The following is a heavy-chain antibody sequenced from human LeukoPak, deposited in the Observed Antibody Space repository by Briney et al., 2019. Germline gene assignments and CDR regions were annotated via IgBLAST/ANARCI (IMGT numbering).Heavy chain of an antibody. V-gene: IGHV3-21*04. CDR1: GFTFSSYS. Sequence: PGGSLRLSCAASGFTFSSYSMNWVRQAPGKGLEWVSSISSSSSYIYYADSVKGRFTISRDNSKNTLYLQMNSLRAEDTAVYYCAKVGPYDSSGYYYEGVSDYYFDYWGQGTLVTVSS. D-gene: IGHD3-22*01. J-gene: IGHJ4*02. CDR3: AKVGPYDSSGYYYEGVSDYYFDY. CDR2: ISSSSSYI.